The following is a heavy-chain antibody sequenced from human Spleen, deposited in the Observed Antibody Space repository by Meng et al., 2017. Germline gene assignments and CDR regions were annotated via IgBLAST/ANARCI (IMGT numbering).Heavy chain of an antibody. J-gene: IGHJ4*02. CDR3: ARSPNKSHSSGWYPFDY. CDR2: INHSGST. D-gene: IGHD6-19*01. V-gene: IGHV4-34*01. Sequence: SETLSPTCAVYGGSLIGFSWSWIRQPPGKGLEWMGEINHSGSTNYNPTLKSRVTISVDTSKNQFSLKLSSVTAADTAVYYCARSPNKSHSSGWYPFDYWGQGTLVTVSS. CDR1: GGSLIGFS.